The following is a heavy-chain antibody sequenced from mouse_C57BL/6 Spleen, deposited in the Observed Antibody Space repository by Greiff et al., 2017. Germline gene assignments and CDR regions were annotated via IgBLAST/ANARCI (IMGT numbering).Heavy chain of an antibody. J-gene: IGHJ4*01. CDR1: GYSITSGYY. Sequence: VQLQQSGPGLVKPSQSLSLTCSVTGYSITSGYYWNWIRQFPGNKLEWMGYISYDGSNNYNPSLKNRISITRDTSKNQFFLKLNSVTTEDTATYYCARELWLRRRGAMDYWGQGTSVTVSS. CDR2: ISYDGSN. CDR3: ARELWLRRRGAMDY. D-gene: IGHD2-2*01. V-gene: IGHV3-6*01.